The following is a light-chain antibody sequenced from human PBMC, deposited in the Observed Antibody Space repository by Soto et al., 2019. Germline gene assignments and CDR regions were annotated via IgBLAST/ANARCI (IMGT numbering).Light chain of an antibody. V-gene: IGLV1-47*01. CDR2: RNN. Sequence: QSVLTQPPSASGTPGQRVTISCSGSISNIGSNFIYWYQQFPGTAPNLLIFRNNERPSGVPDRFSGSKSGNSASLAISGLRSEDEADYHCAAWDDSLSGVVFGGGTKLTVL. CDR1: ISNIGSNF. CDR3: AAWDDSLSGVV. J-gene: IGLJ2*01.